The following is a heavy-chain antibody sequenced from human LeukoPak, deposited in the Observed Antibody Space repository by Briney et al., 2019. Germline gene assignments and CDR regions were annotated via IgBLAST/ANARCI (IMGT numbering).Heavy chain of an antibody. J-gene: IGHJ4*02. CDR2: ISYDGSNK. Sequence: GRSLRLSCAASGFTFSSYGMHWVRQDPGKGLEWVAVISYDGSNKYYADSVKGRFTISRDNSKNTLYLQMNSLRAEDTAVYYCAKDEGYSYGIRDDHFDYWGQGTLVTVSS. D-gene: IGHD5-18*01. CDR3: AKDEGYSYGIRDDHFDY. CDR1: GFTFSSYG. V-gene: IGHV3-30*18.